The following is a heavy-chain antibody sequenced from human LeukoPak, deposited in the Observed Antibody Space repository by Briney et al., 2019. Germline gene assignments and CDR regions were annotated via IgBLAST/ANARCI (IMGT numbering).Heavy chain of an antibody. CDR2: ISSSSSYI. CDR3: ARDSTLWFGELEI. J-gene: IGHJ4*02. CDR1: GFTFSSYS. D-gene: IGHD3-10*01. Sequence: PGGSLRLSCAASGFTFSSYSMNWVRQAPGKGLEWVSSISSSSSYIYYADSVKGRFTISRDNAKNSLYLQMNSLRAEDTAVYYCARDSTLWFGELEIWGQGNLVTVSS. V-gene: IGHV3-21*01.